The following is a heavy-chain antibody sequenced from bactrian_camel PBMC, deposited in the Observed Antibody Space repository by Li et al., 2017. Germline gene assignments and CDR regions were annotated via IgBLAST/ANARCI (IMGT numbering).Heavy chain of an antibody. J-gene: IGHJ7*01. CDR2: INSGGGT. CDR1: GFTSSRHW. V-gene: IGHV3S1*01. D-gene: IGHD1*01. Sequence: VQLVESGGGLVQPGGSLRLSCAASGFTSSRHWMYWVRQTPGKGLEWVSTINSGGGTYYADSVKGRFTISRDNAQNTLYLQLNSLKTEDTAMYYCANGVGGYGMEYWGKGTQVTVS.